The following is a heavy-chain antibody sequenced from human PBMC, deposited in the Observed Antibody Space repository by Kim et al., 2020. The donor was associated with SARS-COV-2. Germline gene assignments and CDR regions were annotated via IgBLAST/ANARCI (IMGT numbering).Heavy chain of an antibody. Sequence: GGSLRLSCAASGFTFNTYGMHWLRQAPGKGPEWVAAIWYDGTNIYYRDVVKRRTITSRDSSKKTLLLQMNSLTAEETVDYYGTKGPGFNAFEIYF. D-gene: IGHD2-2*01. V-gene: IGHV3-33*06. CDR3: TKGPGFNAFEIYF. J-gene: IGHJ4*01. CDR1: GFTFNTYG. CDR2: IWYDGTNI.